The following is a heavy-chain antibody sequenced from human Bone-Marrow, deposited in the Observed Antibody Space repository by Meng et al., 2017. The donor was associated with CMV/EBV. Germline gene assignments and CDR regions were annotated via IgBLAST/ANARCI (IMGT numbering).Heavy chain of an antibody. CDR2: IYYSGST. D-gene: IGHD5-18*01. V-gene: IGHV4-39*07. CDR3: ARALIQLWYP. J-gene: IGHJ5*02. Sequence: ETRSRTCTVPGGSISSSSYYWGWIREPAGEGLECIGSIYYSGSTYYNPSLKSRVTISVDTSKNQFSLKLSSVAAADRAVYYCARALIQLWYPWGQGTMVTVSS. CDR1: GGSISSSSYY.